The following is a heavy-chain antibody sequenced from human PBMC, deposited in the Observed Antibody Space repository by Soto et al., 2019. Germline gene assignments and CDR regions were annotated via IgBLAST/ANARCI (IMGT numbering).Heavy chain of an antibody. CDR2: INAGNGNT. D-gene: IGHD4-17*01. Sequence: ASVKVSCKASGYTFTSYAMHWVRQAPGQRLEWMGWINAGNGNTKYSRKFQGRVTITRDTSASTAYMELSSLRSEDTAVYYCARGSYGDSFFDYWGQGTLVTVSS. CDR3: ARGSYGDSFFDY. J-gene: IGHJ4*02. V-gene: IGHV1-3*01. CDR1: GYTFTSYA.